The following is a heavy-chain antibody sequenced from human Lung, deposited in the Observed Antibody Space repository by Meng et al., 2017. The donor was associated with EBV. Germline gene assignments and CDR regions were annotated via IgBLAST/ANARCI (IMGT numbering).Heavy chain of an antibody. D-gene: IGHD2-15*01. CDR2: IYYSGST. CDR3: AREWCSGGSCYPDY. J-gene: IGHJ4*02. CDR1: GGSISSGDYS. V-gene: IGHV4-30-4*01. Sequence: QVELQEAGPGLVKPSQPLSLTCTVSGGSISSGDYSWSWIRQPPGKGLEWIGYIYYSGSTYYNPSLKSRVTISVDTSKNQFSLKLSSVTAADTAVYYCAREWCSGGSCYPDYWGQGTLVTVSS.